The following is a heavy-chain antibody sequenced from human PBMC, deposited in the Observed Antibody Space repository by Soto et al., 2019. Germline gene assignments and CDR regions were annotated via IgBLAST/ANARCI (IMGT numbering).Heavy chain of an antibody. J-gene: IGHJ5*01. V-gene: IGHV4-59*08. D-gene: IGHD3-22*01. CDR1: GGSISSYY. Sequence: SETLSLTCTVSGGSISSYYWSWIRQPPGKGPEWIGYIYYSGSTNYNPSLKSRVTISVDTSKNQFSLKLSSVTAADTAVYYCARHLGYDSSGYYRNWFYSWGQGTLVTVAS. CDR3: ARHLGYDSSGYYRNWFYS. CDR2: IYYSGST.